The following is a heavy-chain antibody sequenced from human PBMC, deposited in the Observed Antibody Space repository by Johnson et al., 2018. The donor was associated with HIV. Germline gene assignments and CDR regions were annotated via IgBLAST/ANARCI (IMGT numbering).Heavy chain of an antibody. CDR2: LYSDGRT. CDR1: GFTFSSYA. D-gene: IGHD2-2*01. J-gene: IGHJ3*02. Sequence: QVQLVESGGGVVQPGRSLRLSCAASGFTFSSYAMHWVRQAPGKGLEWLSVLYSDGRTFYADSVKGRFTISRDSSKNTPFLHMNSLRAEDTAMYYCARRCSSSSCSHGAFDIWGQGTMVTVSS. CDR3: ARRCSSSSCSHGAFDI. V-gene: IGHV3-30*14.